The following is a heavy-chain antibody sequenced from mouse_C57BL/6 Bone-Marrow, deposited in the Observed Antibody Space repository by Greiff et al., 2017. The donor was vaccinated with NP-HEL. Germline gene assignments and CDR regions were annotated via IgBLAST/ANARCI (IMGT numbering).Heavy chain of an antibody. CDR3: ARRDYGSFGAMDY. CDR2: INPNNGGT. CDR1: GYTFTDYN. D-gene: IGHD1-1*01. Sequence: DVKLQESGPELVKPGASVKMSCKASGYTFTDYNMHWVKQSHGKSLEWIGYINPNNGGTSYNQKFKGKATLTVNKSSSTAYMELRSLTSEDSAVYYWARRDYGSFGAMDYWGQGTSVTVSS. J-gene: IGHJ4*01. V-gene: IGHV1-22*01.